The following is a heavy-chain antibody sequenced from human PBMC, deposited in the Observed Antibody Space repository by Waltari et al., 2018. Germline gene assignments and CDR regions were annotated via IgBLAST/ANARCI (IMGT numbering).Heavy chain of an antibody. V-gene: IGHV1-69*04. D-gene: IGHD2-21*01. Sequence: QVQLVQSGAEVEKPGSSVKVSCKASGGTFSSYAISWVRQAPGQGLEWMVEIIPILAISNYAQKFQGTVTITADQSTSTAYMELSSLQSEDTAVYYCAGAPLGCGGDCYSLVDYCGQGTLVTVSS. CDR3: AGAPLGCGGDCYSLVDY. J-gene: IGHJ4*02. CDR1: GGTFSSYA. CDR2: IIPILAIS.